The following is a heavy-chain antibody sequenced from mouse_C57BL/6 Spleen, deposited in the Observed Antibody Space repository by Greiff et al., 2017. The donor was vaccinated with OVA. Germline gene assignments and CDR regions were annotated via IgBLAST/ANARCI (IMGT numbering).Heavy chain of an antibody. Sequence: EVQLQQSGPELVKPGASVKIPCKASGYTFTDYNMDWVKQSHGKSLEWIGDINPNNGGTIYNQKFKGKATLTVDKSSSTAYMELRSLTSEDTAVYYGARVGAYYSNNYYAMDYWGQGTSVTVSS. CDR3: ARVGAYYSNNYYAMDY. CDR1: GYTFTDYN. J-gene: IGHJ4*01. CDR2: INPNNGGT. V-gene: IGHV1-18*01. D-gene: IGHD2-5*01.